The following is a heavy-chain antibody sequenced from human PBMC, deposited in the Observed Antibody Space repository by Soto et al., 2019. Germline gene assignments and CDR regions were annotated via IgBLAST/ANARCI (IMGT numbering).Heavy chain of an antibody. V-gene: IGHV3-53*01. D-gene: IGHD6-19*01. J-gene: IGHJ6*02. Sequence: PGGSLRLSCAASGFTVSSNYMSWVRQAPGKGLEWVSVIYSGGSTYYADSVKGRFTISRDNSKNTLYLQMNSLRAEDTAVYYCARDPPPPVAGYGMDVWGQGTTVTVSS. CDR2: IYSGGST. CDR1: GFTVSSNY. CDR3: ARDPPPPVAGYGMDV.